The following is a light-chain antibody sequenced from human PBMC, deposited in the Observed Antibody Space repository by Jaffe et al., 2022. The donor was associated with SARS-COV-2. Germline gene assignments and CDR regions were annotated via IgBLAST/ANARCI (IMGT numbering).Light chain of an antibody. V-gene: IGKV3-20*01. CDR2: GAS. Sequence: ENMLTQSPGTLSLSPGDRATLSCRASQSVTSNLVAWYQQKPGQAPRLLIYGASNRATGIPDRFSGSGSGTDFTLTITRLEPEDSAVYYCQSYGRSPWTFGQGTKVEIK. J-gene: IGKJ1*01. CDR3: QSYGRSPWT. CDR1: QSVTSNL.